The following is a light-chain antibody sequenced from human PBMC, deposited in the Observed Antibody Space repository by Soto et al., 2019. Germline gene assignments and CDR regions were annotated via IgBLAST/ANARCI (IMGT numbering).Light chain of an antibody. Sequence: DIVMTQSPLSLPVTPGEPASISCRSSQTLLHNNGYNFLHWYLQKPGQSPQLLIYLGSSRASGVPDRFSGSGSGTDFTLKISRVEAEDVGIYYCMQALQTPWTFGQGTKVEIK. CDR1: QTLLHNNGYNF. V-gene: IGKV2-28*01. CDR3: MQALQTPWT. J-gene: IGKJ1*01. CDR2: LGS.